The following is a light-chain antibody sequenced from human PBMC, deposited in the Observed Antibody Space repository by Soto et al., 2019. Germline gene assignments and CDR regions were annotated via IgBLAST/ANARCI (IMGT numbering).Light chain of an antibody. CDR2: GAS. CDR1: QSLRSSY. Sequence: PGERATLSCWASQSLRSSYLAWYQRKPGQAPRLLMFGASRRATGIPDRFNGSGSGTDFILTISRLEPEDVAVYYCQQHGTSPYTFGQGTVLEIK. CDR3: QQHGTSPYT. J-gene: IGKJ2*01. V-gene: IGKV3-20*01.